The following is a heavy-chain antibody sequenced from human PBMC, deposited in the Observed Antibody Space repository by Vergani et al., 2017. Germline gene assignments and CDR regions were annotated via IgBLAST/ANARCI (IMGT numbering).Heavy chain of an antibody. V-gene: IGHV3-30*04. CDR1: GFTFSSYA. CDR3: ARDSYYDFWSGWGHYMDV. D-gene: IGHD3-3*01. J-gene: IGHJ6*03. CDR2: ISYDGSNK. Sequence: QVQLVESGGGVVQPGRSLRLSCAASGFTFSSYAMHWVRQAPGKGLEWVAVISYDGSNKYYADSVKGRFTISGDNSKNTLYLQMNSLRAEDTAVYYCARDSYYDFWSGWGHYMDVWGKGTTVTVSS.